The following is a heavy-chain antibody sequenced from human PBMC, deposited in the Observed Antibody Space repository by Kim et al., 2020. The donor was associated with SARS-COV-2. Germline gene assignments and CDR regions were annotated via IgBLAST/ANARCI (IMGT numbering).Heavy chain of an antibody. V-gene: IGHV1-2*02. CDR2: INPNSGGT. Sequence: ASVKVSCNASGYTFTGYYMHWVRQAPGKGLEWMGWINPNSGGTNYAQKFQGRVTMTRDTSISTAYMELSRLRSDDTAVYYCARDSERDSSGWYGNWFDPWGQGTLVTASS. J-gene: IGHJ5*02. D-gene: IGHD6-19*01. CDR3: ARDSERDSSGWYGNWFDP. CDR1: GYTFTGYY.